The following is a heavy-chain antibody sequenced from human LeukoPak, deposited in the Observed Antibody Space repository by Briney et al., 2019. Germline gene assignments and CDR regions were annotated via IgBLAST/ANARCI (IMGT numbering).Heavy chain of an antibody. CDR1: GGSIGTSSYY. D-gene: IGHD3-22*01. J-gene: IGHJ4*02. CDR2: IYYSGGT. CDR3: ASRSTDSSGYYGDY. Sequence: SETLSLTCTVSGGSIGTSSYYWGWIRQPPGKGLEWIGTIYYSGGTFYNPSLKSRVTISLDTSKNQFSLKLSSVTAADTAVYYCASRSTDSSGYYGDYWGQGTLVTVSS. V-gene: IGHV4-39*07.